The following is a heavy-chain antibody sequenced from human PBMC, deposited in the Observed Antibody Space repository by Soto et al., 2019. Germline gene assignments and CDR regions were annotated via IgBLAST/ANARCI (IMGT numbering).Heavy chain of an antibody. J-gene: IGHJ3*02. V-gene: IGHV1-69*13. CDR3: ASSPGDYDAFDI. Sequence: SVKVSCKASGGTFSSYAISWVRQAPGQGLEWMGGIIPIFGTANYAQKFQGRVTITADESTSTAYMELSSLRSEDTAVYYCASSPGDYDAFDIWGQGTMVTVSS. CDR2: IIPIFGTA. D-gene: IGHD4-17*01. CDR1: GGTFSSYA.